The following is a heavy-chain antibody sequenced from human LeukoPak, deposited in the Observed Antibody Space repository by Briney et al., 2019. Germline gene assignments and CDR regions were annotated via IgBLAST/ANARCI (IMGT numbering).Heavy chain of an antibody. CDR3: ARPSGY. Sequence: PSETLSLTCAVYGGSFSGYYWSWIRQPPGKGLEWIGEINHSGSTNYNPSLKSRVTISVDTSKNQFSLKLSSVTAADTAVYYCARPSGYWGQGTLVTVSS. J-gene: IGHJ4*02. CDR2: INHSGST. CDR1: GGSFSGYY. V-gene: IGHV4-34*01.